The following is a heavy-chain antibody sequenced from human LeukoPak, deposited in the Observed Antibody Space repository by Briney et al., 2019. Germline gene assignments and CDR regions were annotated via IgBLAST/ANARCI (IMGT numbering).Heavy chain of an antibody. CDR2: IYSGGST. CDR3: AASSSSKQPPFDY. D-gene: IGHD2-2*01. J-gene: IGHJ4*02. CDR1: GFTVSSNY. Sequence: GGSLRLSCAASGFTVSSNYMSWVRQAPGKGLEWVSVIYSGGSTYYADSVKGRFTISRDNSKNTLYLQMNSLRAEDTAVYYCAASSSSKQPPFDYWGQGTLVTVSS. V-gene: IGHV3-53*01.